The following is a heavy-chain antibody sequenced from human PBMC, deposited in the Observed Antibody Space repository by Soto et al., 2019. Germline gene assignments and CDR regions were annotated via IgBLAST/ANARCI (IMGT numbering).Heavy chain of an antibody. Sequence: ASVKVSCKASGYTFTSYGISWVRQAPGQWLEWMGWISAYNGNTNYAQKLQGRVTMTTDTSTSTAYMELRSLRSDDTAVYYCARDSGDYFTDAFDIWGQGTMVTVSS. CDR1: GYTFTSYG. V-gene: IGHV1-18*01. D-gene: IGHD4-17*01. CDR2: ISAYNGNT. J-gene: IGHJ3*02. CDR3: ARDSGDYFTDAFDI.